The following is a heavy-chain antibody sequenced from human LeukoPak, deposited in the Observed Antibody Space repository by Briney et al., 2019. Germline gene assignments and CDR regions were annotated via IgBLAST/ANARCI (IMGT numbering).Heavy chain of an antibody. V-gene: IGHV4-34*01. D-gene: IGHD6-13*01. Sequence: SETLSLTCAVYGGSFSGYYWSWIRQPPGKGLEWIGEINHSGSTNYNPSLKSRVTISVDTSKNQFSLKLSSVTAADTAVYYCARGAAPSGYSSSKPPYGMDVWGQGTTVTVSS. CDR2: INHSGST. J-gene: IGHJ6*02. CDR3: ARGAAPSGYSSSKPPYGMDV. CDR1: GGSFSGYY.